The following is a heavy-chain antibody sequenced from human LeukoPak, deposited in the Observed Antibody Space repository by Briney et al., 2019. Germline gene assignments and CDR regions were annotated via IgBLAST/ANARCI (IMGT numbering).Heavy chain of an antibody. CDR3: AKETKYYDILTGYYRSYSFDY. J-gene: IGHJ4*02. Sequence: GGSLRLSCAASGFTFSSYGMHWVRQAPGKGLEWVSAISGSGGSTYYADSVKGRFTISRDNSKNTLYLQMNSLRAEDTAVYYCAKETKYYDILTGYYRSYSFDYWGQGTLVTVSS. CDR1: GFTFSSYG. CDR2: ISGSGGST. D-gene: IGHD3-9*01. V-gene: IGHV3-23*01.